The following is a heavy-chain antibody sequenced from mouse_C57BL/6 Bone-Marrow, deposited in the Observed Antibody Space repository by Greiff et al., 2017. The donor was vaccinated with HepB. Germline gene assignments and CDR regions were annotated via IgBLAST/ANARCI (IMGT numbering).Heavy chain of an antibody. D-gene: IGHD1-1*01. V-gene: IGHV10-1*01. CDR2: IRSKSNNYAT. Sequence: EVQLVESGGGLVQPKGSLKLSCAASGFSFNTYAMNWVRQAPGKGLEWVARIRSKSNNYATYYADSVKDRFTISRDDSESMLYLQMNNLKTEDTAMYYCVRQYYGSSYDWFAYWGQGTLVTVSA. J-gene: IGHJ3*01. CDR1: GFSFNTYA. CDR3: VRQYYGSSYDWFAY.